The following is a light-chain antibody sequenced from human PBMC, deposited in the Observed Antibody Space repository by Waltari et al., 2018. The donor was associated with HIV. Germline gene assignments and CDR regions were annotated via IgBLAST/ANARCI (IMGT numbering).Light chain of an antibody. CDR3: QQYNKWPYT. CDR2: GSS. J-gene: IGKJ2*01. CDR1: QSVNSK. Sequence: EIVLTQSPATLSVSPGARATLSCRDSQSVNSKLALYQQKRGQAPGLLIYGSSTRATGVAARFSVSGSGTEFTLTISSLQSEDFAVYYCQQYNKWPYTFGQGTKLEVK. V-gene: IGKV3-15*01.